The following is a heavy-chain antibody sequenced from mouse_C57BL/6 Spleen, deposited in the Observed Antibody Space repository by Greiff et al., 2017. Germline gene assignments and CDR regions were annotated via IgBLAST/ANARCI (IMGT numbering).Heavy chain of an antibody. Sequence: QVQLQQSGAELMKPGASVKLSCKATGYTFTGYWIEWVKQRPGHGLEWIGEILPGSGNTYYNEKFKGKATLTADKSSSTAYMELRSLTSEDSAVDVCARWRLGDWYFDVWGTGTTVTVSS. CDR1: GYTFTGYW. CDR2: ILPGSGNT. D-gene: IGHD3-1*01. J-gene: IGHJ1*03. V-gene: IGHV1-9*01. CDR3: ARWRLGDWYFDV.